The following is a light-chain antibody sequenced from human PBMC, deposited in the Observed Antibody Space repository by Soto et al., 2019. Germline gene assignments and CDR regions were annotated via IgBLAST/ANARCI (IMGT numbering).Light chain of an antibody. Sequence: EIVLTHSPGTLSLSPGERATLSFRSSQSVSSSYLAWYQQKPGQAPRLLIYGASSRATGIPDRFSGGGSGTDFTLTISRLEPEDFAVYYCQQFSSYPLTFGGGTKVDI. CDR1: QSVSSSY. J-gene: IGKJ4*01. CDR3: QQFSSYPLT. V-gene: IGKV3-20*01. CDR2: GAS.